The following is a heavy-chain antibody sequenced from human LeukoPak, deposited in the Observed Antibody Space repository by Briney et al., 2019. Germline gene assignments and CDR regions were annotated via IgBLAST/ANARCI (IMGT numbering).Heavy chain of an antibody. CDR1: GGSISSYY. CDR2: IYYSGST. CDR3: ARYGVAGSNYYYYGMDV. D-gene: IGHD6-19*01. Sequence: SETLSLTCTVSGGSISSYYWSWIRQPPGKGLEWIGYIYYSGSTNYNPSLKGRVTISVDTSKNQFSLKLSSVTAADTAVYYCARYGVAGSNYYYYGMDVWGQGTTVTVSS. J-gene: IGHJ6*02. V-gene: IGHV4-59*08.